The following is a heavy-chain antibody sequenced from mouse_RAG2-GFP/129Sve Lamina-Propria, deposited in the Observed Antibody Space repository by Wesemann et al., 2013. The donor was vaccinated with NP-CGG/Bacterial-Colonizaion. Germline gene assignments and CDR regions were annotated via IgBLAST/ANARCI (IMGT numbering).Heavy chain of an antibody. Sequence: EVKLVESGGGLVQSGRSLRLSCATSGFTFSDFYMEWVRQAPGKGLEWIAASRNKANDYTTEYSASVKGRFIVSRDTSQSILYLQMNALRAEDTAIYYCARAHYGEGFAYWGQGTLVTVSA. CDR1: GFTFSDFY. D-gene: IGHD2-13*01. V-gene: IGHV7-1*01. CDR2: SRNKANDYTT. J-gene: IGHJ3*01. CDR3: ARAHYGEGFAY.